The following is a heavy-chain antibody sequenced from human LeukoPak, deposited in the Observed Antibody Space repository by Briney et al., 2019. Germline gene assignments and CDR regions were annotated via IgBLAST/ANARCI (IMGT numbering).Heavy chain of an antibody. D-gene: IGHD1-26*01. CDR1: GFTLSSYW. J-gene: IGHJ4*02. V-gene: IGHV3-7*01. Sequence: PGGSLRLSCAASGFTLSSYWMSWVRQAPGKGLEWVANIKQDGSEKYYVDSVKGRFTISRDNAKNSLYLQMNSLRAEDTAVYYCAREHRIVRAANFGYWGQGTLVTVSS. CDR2: IKQDGSEK. CDR3: AREHRIVRAANFGY.